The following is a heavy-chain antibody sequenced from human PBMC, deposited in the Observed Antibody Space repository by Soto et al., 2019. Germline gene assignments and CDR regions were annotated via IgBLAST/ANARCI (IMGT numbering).Heavy chain of an antibody. CDR2: INHSGST. V-gene: IGHV4-34*01. D-gene: IGHD3-3*01. CDR1: GGSFSGYY. J-gene: IGHJ4*02. Sequence: QVQLQQWGAGLLKPSETLSLTCAVYGGSFSGYYWSWIRQPPGKGLEWFGEINHSGSTNYNPSLKSRVTISVDTSKNQFSLKLSSVTAADTAVYYCARLPYYDFWSGYYRSFDYWGQGTLVTVSS. CDR3: ARLPYYDFWSGYYRSFDY.